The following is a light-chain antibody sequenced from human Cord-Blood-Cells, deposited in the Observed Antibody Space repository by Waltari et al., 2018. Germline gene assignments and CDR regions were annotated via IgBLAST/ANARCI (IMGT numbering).Light chain of an antibody. V-gene: IGKV1-27*01. CDR2: AAS. CDR3: QKYSSAPWT. Sequence: DIQMTQSPSSLSASVGDRVTITSRASQGISNYLAWYQQKPGKVPKLLIYAASTLQSGVPSRFSCSGSGTDFTLTISSLQPEDVATYYCQKYSSAPWTFGQGTKVEIK. J-gene: IGKJ1*01. CDR1: QGISNY.